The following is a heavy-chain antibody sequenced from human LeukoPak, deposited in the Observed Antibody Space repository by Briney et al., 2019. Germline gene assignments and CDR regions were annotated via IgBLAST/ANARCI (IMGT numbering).Heavy chain of an antibody. CDR1: GGSISSYF. J-gene: IGHJ3*02. CDR3: ARRIAAADAFDI. D-gene: IGHD6-13*01. Sequence: SETLSLTCSVSGGSISSYFWSWIRQPPGKGLEWIGYIYHNGSTNYSPSLKSRVTISVDTSKNQFSLKLTSVAAADTAVYYCARRIAAADAFDIWGQGTMVTVSS. V-gene: IGHV4-59*08. CDR2: IYHNGST.